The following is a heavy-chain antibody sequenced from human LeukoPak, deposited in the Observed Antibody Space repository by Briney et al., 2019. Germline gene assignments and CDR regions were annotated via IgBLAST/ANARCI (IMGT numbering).Heavy chain of an antibody. V-gene: IGHV4-38-2*01. CDR1: GYSISSGYY. CDR3: ARPNPYNYGTDAFDI. D-gene: IGHD4-17*01. J-gene: IGHJ3*02. CDR2: IYHSGST. Sequence: SETLSLTCAVSGYSISSGYYWGWIRQPPGKGLEWIGSIYHSGSTYYNPSLKSRVTISVDTSKNQFSLKLSSVTAADTAVYYCARPNPYNYGTDAFDIWGQGTMVTASS.